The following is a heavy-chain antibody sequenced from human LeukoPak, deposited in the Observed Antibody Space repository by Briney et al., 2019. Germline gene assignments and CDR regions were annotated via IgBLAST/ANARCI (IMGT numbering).Heavy chain of an antibody. D-gene: IGHD1-26*01. CDR1: GFTFSNYA. J-gene: IGHJ4*02. CDR2: IWCDGSNK. CDR3: ARGHPNSGSYYGCLDY. Sequence: PGRSLRLSCAASGFTFSNYAMHWVRQAPGKGLEWVAVIWCDGSNKYYADSVKGRFTISRDNSKNTLFLQMNSLRAEDTALYYCARGHPNSGSYYGCLDYWGQGTLVTVSS. V-gene: IGHV3-33*01.